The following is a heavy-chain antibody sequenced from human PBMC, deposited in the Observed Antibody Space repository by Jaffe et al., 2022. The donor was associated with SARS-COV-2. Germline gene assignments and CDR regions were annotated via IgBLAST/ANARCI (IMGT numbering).Heavy chain of an antibody. V-gene: IGHV3-33*01. Sequence: QVQLVESGGGVVQPGRSLRLSCAASGFTFSSYGMHWVRQAPGKGLEWVAVIWYDGSNKYYADSVKGRFTISRDNSKNTLYLQMNSLRAEDTAVYYCARETIPYYYDSSAFDYWGQGTLVTVSS. CDR3: ARETIPYYYDSSAFDY. D-gene: IGHD3-22*01. CDR2: IWYDGSNK. J-gene: IGHJ4*02. CDR1: GFTFSSYG.